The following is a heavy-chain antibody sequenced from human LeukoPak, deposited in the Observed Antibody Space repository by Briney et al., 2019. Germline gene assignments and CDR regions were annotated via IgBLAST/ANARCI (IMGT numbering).Heavy chain of an antibody. V-gene: IGHV4-39*01. J-gene: IGHJ4*02. D-gene: IGHD5-18*01. CDR1: GGSISTSYYY. CDR3: ARQVTFGYAYAYYFDY. Sequence: SETLSLTCTVSGGSISTSYYYWGWIHQPPGKRLEWIGNIHNSESTYYNPSLKSRVTISVDTSKNQFSLKLSSVTAADTAVYYCARQVTFGYAYAYYFDYWGQGSLVTVSS. CDR2: IHNSEST.